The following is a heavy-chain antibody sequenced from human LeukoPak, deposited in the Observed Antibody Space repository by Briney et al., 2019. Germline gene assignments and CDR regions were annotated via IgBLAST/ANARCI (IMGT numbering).Heavy chain of an antibody. Sequence: PSETLSLTCTVSGGSISSYSWSWIRQPPGKGLEWIGYIYYSGSTNYNPSLKSRVTISVDTSKNQFSLKLSSVTAADTAVYYCARGVVTMVRGVSSPFDYWGQGTLVTVSS. CDR3: ARGVVTMVRGVSSPFDY. V-gene: IGHV4-59*01. D-gene: IGHD3-10*01. J-gene: IGHJ4*02. CDR1: GGSISSYS. CDR2: IYYSGST.